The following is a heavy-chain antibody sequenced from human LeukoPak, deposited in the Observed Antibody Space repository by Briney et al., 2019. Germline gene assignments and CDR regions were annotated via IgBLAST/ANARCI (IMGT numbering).Heavy chain of an antibody. Sequence: GGSLRLSCAASGFTFSSYGMHWVRQAPGKGLEWVAAIWYDGSNKYYADSVKGRFTISRDNSQNTLYLQMNSLRLEDTAVYYCAKESDAFDIWGQGTMVTVSS. J-gene: IGHJ3*02. CDR2: IWYDGSNK. V-gene: IGHV3-30*02. CDR3: AKESDAFDI. CDR1: GFTFSSYG.